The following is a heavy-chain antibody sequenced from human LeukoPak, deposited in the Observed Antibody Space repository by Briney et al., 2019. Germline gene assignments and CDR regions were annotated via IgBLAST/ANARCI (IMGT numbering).Heavy chain of an antibody. CDR1: GFTFNSYS. CDR3: ARFSGWYGEPDY. J-gene: IGHJ4*02. V-gene: IGHV3-33*08. Sequence: GGSLRLSCAASGFTFNSYSMHWVRQAPGKGLEWVAVIWYDGSNKYYADSVKGRFTISRDNSKNTLYLQMNSLRAEDTAVYYCARFSGWYGEPDYWGQGTLVTVSS. CDR2: IWYDGSNK. D-gene: IGHD6-19*01.